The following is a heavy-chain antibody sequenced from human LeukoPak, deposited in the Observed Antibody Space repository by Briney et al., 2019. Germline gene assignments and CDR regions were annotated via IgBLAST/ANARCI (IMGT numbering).Heavy chain of an antibody. D-gene: IGHD3-22*01. CDR1: GFTFTMYK. V-gene: IGHV3-21*01. CDR2: ISISSSYI. J-gene: IGHJ4*02. Sequence: GGSLRLSCAASGFTFTMYKMNWVRQAPGKGLEWVSSISISSSYIHYVDSVKGRFTISRDNAKNSLYLQMNSLRAEDTAVYYCARKENPNYYDSSGYSDYWGQGTLVTVSS. CDR3: ARKENPNYYDSSGYSDY.